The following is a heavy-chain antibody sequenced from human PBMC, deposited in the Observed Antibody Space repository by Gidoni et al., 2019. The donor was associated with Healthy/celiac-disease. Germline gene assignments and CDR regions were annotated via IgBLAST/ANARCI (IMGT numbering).Heavy chain of an antibody. CDR1: GFTFSSYA. Sequence: EVPLLESGGGLVQPGGSLRLSCAASGFTFSSYAMRWVRQAPGKGLEWVSAISVSGGSTYYADSVKGRFTISRDNSKNTLYLQMNSLRAEDTAVYYCAKGRKGMVRGVPNYYYYGMDVWGQGTTVTVSS. CDR3: AKGRKGMVRGVPNYYYYGMDV. CDR2: ISVSGGST. D-gene: IGHD3-10*01. V-gene: IGHV3-23*01. J-gene: IGHJ6*02.